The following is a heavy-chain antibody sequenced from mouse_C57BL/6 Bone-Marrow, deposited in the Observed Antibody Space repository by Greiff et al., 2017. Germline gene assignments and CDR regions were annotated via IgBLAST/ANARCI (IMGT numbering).Heavy chain of an antibody. J-gene: IGHJ3*01. CDR1: GFTFSSYA. CDR2: ISDGGSYT. Sequence: EVKLVESGGGLVKPGGSLKLSCAASGFTFSSYAMSWVRQTPEKRLEWVATISDGGSYTYYPDNVKGRFTISRDNAKNNLYLQMSHLKSEDTAMYYCARDSLFAYWGQGTLVTVSA. CDR3: ARDSLFAY. V-gene: IGHV5-4*01.